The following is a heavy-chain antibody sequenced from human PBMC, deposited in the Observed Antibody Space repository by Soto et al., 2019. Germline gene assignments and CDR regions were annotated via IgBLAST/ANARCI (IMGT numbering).Heavy chain of an antibody. Sequence: PGGSLRLSCAASGFTFSSYGMHWVRQAPGKGLEWVAVISYDGSNKYYADSVKGRFTISRDNSKNTLYLQMNSLRAEDTAVYYCANTMIVVAIMDVWGQGTTVTVSS. D-gene: IGHD3-22*01. CDR1: GFTFSSYG. CDR3: ANTMIVVAIMDV. V-gene: IGHV3-30*18. CDR2: ISYDGSNK. J-gene: IGHJ6*02.